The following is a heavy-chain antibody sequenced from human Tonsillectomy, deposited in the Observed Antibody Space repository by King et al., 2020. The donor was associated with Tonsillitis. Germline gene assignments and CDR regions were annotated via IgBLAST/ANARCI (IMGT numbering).Heavy chain of an antibody. V-gene: IGHV3-49*04. CDR1: GFTFGNYA. J-gene: IGHJ6*03. Sequence: VQLVESGGGLVQPGRSLRLSCTGSGFTFGNYAMSWVRQAPGKGLEWVGFIRSKAYGGTSEYAASVKDRFSISRDDSKSIAYLQMNSLKIEDTAVYYCNSPGQDYYYMDVWGKGTTVTVSS. CDR3: NSPGQDYYYMDV. CDR2: IRSKAYGGTS.